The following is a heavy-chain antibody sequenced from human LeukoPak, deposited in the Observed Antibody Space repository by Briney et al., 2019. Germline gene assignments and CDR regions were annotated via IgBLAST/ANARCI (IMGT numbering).Heavy chain of an antibody. J-gene: IGHJ3*02. D-gene: IGHD1-1*01. CDR3: AKSLFTSATGTGRAFHI. CDR1: EFTFSTYA. CDR2: INYGGDTT. Sequence: GGSLRLSCAASEFTFSTYAMSWVRQAPGRGLEWVSSINYGGDTTYYADSVKGRFTISRDNSKNTLYLQMNRLRAEDTAEYYCAKSLFTSATGTGRAFHIWGQGTMVTVSS. V-gene: IGHV3-23*01.